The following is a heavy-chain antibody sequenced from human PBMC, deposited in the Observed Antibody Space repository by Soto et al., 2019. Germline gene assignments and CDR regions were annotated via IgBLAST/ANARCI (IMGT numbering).Heavy chain of an antibody. D-gene: IGHD3-3*01. Sequence: GASVKVSCKASGYTFTSYAMHWVRQAPGQRLEWMGWINAGNGNPKYSQKFQGRVTITRDTSASTAYMELSSLRSEDTAVYYCARIPHDFPDYWGQGALVTVSS. CDR1: GYTFTSYA. CDR3: ARIPHDFPDY. CDR2: INAGNGNP. V-gene: IGHV1-3*01. J-gene: IGHJ4*02.